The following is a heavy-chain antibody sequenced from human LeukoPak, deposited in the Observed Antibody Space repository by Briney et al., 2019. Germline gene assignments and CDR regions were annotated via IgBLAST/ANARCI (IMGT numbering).Heavy chain of an antibody. D-gene: IGHD2-2*01. J-gene: IGHJ4*02. V-gene: IGHV4-34*01. CDR1: GGSFSGYY. CDR2: INHSGST. Sequence: SETLSLTCAVYGGSFSGYYWSWIRQPPGKGLEWIGEINHSGSTNYNPSLKSRVTISVDTSKNQFSLKLSSVTAADTAVYYCARGRRQNIVVVPAATINLDYWGQGTLVTVSS. CDR3: ARGRRQNIVVVPAATINLDY.